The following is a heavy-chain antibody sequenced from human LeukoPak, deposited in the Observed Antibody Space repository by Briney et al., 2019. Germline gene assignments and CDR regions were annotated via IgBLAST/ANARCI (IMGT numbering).Heavy chain of an antibody. CDR1: GYTFTSYA. J-gene: IGHJ5*02. Sequence: ASVKVSCKAPGYTFTSYAMHWVRQAPGQRLEWMGWINAGNGNTKYSQKFQGRVTITRDTSASTAYMELSSLRSEDTAVYYCARVNIAAAGTGTEKANWFDPWGQGTLVTVSS. CDR3: ARVNIAAAGTGTEKANWFDP. V-gene: IGHV1-3*01. CDR2: INAGNGNT. D-gene: IGHD6-13*01.